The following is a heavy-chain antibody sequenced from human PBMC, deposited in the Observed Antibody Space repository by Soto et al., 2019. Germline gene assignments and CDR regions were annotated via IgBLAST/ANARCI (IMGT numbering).Heavy chain of an antibody. D-gene: IGHD3-16*01. Sequence: GGSLRLSCAASGFTFSSYGMHWVRQAPGKGLEWVAVISYVGSNKYYADSVKGRFTISRDNSKNTLYLQMNSLRAEDTAVYYCAKDRWGLGEPWRDYYGMDVWGQGTTVTVSS. J-gene: IGHJ6*02. CDR3: AKDRWGLGEPWRDYYGMDV. CDR1: GFTFSSYG. CDR2: ISYVGSNK. V-gene: IGHV3-30*18.